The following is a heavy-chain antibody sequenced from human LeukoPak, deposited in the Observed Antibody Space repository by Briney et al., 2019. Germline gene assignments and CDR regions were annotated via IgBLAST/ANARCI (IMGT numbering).Heavy chain of an antibody. V-gene: IGHV1-8*02. CDR1: GYTFTGYY. CDR2: MNPNSGNT. J-gene: IGHJ6*03. CDR3: ARGEYSSGWINYYYYYYMDV. D-gene: IGHD6-19*01. Sequence: EASVKVSCKASGYTFTGYYMHWVRQAPGQGLEWMGWMNPNSGNTGYAQKFQGRVTMTRNTSISTAYMELSSLRSEDTAVYYCARGEYSSGWINYYYYYYMDVWGKGTTVTISS.